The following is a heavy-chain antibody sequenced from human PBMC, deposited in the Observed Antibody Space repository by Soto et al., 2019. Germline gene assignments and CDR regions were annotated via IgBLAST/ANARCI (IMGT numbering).Heavy chain of an antibody. J-gene: IGHJ5*02. D-gene: IGHD5-12*01. CDR1: GFNFNFYW. Sequence: EVLLVESGGGLVQPGGSLRLSCAASGFNFNFYWMHWVRQAPGKGLVWVSRINGDGTTTDYADSVKGRFTISRDNANNTLFLQMDSLRVEDTAVYYCVRDSPTNLEDADTVASWFDPWGQGTLVTVSS. CDR2: INGDGTTT. CDR3: VRDSPTNLEDADTVASWFDP. V-gene: IGHV3-74*01.